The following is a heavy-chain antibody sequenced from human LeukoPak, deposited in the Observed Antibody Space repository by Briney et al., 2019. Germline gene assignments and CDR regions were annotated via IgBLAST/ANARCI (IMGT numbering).Heavy chain of an antibody. V-gene: IGHV3-21*05. D-gene: IGHD6-13*01. CDR3: ASQYTSSRIFDD. J-gene: IGHJ4*02. CDR1: GFTFSTYS. CDR2: ISDSGAI. Sequence: TGGSLRLSCAASGFTFSTYSMKWVRQAPGKGLEWVSYISDSGAIYYADSVKGRFTVSRDNAKNSLYLQMNSLRAEDTAVYFCASQYTSSRIFDDWGQGTLVTVSS.